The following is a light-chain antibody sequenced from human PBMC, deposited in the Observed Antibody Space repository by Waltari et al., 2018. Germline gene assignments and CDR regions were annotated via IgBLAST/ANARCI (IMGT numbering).Light chain of an antibody. CDR2: SND. Sequence: QSVLTQPPSASGTPGQRVTISCSGSNSNIGNNHVHWYQHLPGTPPRLPVYSNDHRPSGIPARFSGSKSGTSASLAISGLQSDDESDYFCAAWDDSFNGMLFGGGTHLTVL. CDR1: NSNIGNNH. J-gene: IGLJ3*02. CDR3: AAWDDSFNGML. V-gene: IGLV1-44*01.